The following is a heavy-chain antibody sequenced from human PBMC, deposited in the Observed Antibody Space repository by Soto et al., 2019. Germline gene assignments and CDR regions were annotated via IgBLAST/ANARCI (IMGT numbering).Heavy chain of an antibody. CDR3: AKEFGSTWIDH. J-gene: IGHJ4*02. Sequence: GGSLRLSCAASGFTLTTYGMHWVRQAPGKGLEWVAAMSYDGTKEYYADSVKGRFTISRDSSRNTLFLQLNSLRAEDTAVYYRAKEFGSTWIDHWGEGTLVTVSS. CDR2: MSYDGTKE. CDR1: GFTLTTYG. V-gene: IGHV3-30*18. D-gene: IGHD6-13*01.